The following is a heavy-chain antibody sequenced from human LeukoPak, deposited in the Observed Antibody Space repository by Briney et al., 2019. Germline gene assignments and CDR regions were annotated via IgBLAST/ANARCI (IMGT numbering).Heavy chain of an antibody. V-gene: IGHV1-18*01. Sequence: GASVKVSCKASGYTFTSYGISWVRQAPGQGLEWMGWISAYNGNTNYAQKLQGRVTMTTDTSTSTAYMELRSLRSDDTAVYYCARGGSMVRGVIITRKNDPIDYWGQGTLVTVSS. CDR2: ISAYNGNT. J-gene: IGHJ4*02. CDR1: GYTFTSYG. CDR3: ARGGSMVRGVIITRKNDPIDY. D-gene: IGHD3-10*01.